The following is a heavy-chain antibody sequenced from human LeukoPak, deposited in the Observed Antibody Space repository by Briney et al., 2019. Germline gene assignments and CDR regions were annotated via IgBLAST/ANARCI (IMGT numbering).Heavy chain of an antibody. CDR1: GYTFTSYG. D-gene: IGHD6-19*01. Sequence: ASVKVSCKASGYTFTSYGISWVRQAPGQGLEWMGGIIPIFGTANYAQKFQGRVTITADKSTSTAYMELSSLRSEDTAVYYCARSHSSGWYIFFDYWGQGTLVTVSS. CDR3: ARSHSSGWYIFFDY. V-gene: IGHV1-69*06. J-gene: IGHJ4*02. CDR2: IIPIFGTA.